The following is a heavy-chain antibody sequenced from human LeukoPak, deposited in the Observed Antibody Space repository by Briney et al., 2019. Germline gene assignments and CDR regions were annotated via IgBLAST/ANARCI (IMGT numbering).Heavy chain of an antibody. V-gene: IGHV4-30-4*01. J-gene: IGHJ4*02. CDR2: IYYSGST. CDR1: GGSISSGDYY. CDR3: AREIAVAGSYYFDY. D-gene: IGHD6-19*01. Sequence: SQAPSLTCTVSGGSISSGDYYWSWIRQPPGKGLEWIGYIYYSGSTYYNPSLKSRVTISVDTSKNQFSLKLSSVTAADTAVYYCAREIAVAGSYYFDYWGQGTLVTVSS.